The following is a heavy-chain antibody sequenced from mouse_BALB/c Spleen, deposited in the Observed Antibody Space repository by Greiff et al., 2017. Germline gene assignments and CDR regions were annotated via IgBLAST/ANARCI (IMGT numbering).Heavy chain of an antibody. V-gene: IGHV5-17*02. J-gene: IGHJ1*01. D-gene: IGHD1-1*01. Sequence: DVHLEESGGGLVQPGGSRKLSCAASGFTFSSFGMHWVRQAPEKGLEWVAYISRGSSTIYYADTVKGRYTISRDNPKNTRFLQMTSLRSEDTAMYYCARSGTTVVTTGYFDVWGAGTTVTVSS. CDR3: ARSGTTVVTTGYFDV. CDR1: GFTFSSFG. CDR2: ISRGSSTI.